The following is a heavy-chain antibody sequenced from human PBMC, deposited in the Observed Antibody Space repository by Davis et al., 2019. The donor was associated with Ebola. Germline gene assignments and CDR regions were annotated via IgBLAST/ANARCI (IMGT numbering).Heavy chain of an antibody. D-gene: IGHD6-13*01. V-gene: IGHV4-38-2*02. CDR3: ASAWEQQLVGGDY. J-gene: IGHJ4*02. CDR2: IYHSGST. Sequence: PSETLSLTCTVSGYSISSGYYWGWIRQPPGKGLEWIGSIYHSGSTYYNPSLKSRVTISVDKSKNQFSLKLSSVTAADTAVYYCASAWEQQLVGGDYWGQGTLVTVSS. CDR1: GYSISSGYY.